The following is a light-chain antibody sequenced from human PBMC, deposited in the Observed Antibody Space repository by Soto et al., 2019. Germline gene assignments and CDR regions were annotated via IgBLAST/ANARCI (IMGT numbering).Light chain of an antibody. V-gene: IGLV2-14*03. CDR2: DVS. CDR1: SSDVGAYNY. J-gene: IGLJ3*02. CDR3: TSYTTSSTGV. Sequence: QSALTQPASVSGSPGQSITISCTGTSSDVGAYNYVSWCQHHPGKAPKLIIYDVSNRPSGVSNRFSGSKSGNTASLTISGLQADDEAYYYCTSYTTSSTGVFGGGTKLTVL.